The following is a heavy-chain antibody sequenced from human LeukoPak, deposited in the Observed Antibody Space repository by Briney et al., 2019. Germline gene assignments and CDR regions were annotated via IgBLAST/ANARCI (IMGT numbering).Heavy chain of an antibody. Sequence: SETLSLTCAVYGGSFSGYYWSWIRQPPGKGLEWIGEINHSGSTNYNPSLKSRVTISVDTSKNQFSLKLSSVTAADTAVYYCARKLMSSRRFEYWGQGTLVTVSS. V-gene: IGHV4-34*01. CDR3: ARKLMSSRRFEY. D-gene: IGHD2-8*01. CDR2: INHSGST. CDR1: GGSFSGYY. J-gene: IGHJ4*02.